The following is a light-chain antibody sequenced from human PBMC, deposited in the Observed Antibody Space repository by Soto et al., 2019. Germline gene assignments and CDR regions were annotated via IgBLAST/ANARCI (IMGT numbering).Light chain of an antibody. CDR3: CSPWV. CDR1: SSDIGTFSL. V-gene: IGLV2-23*02. Sequence: QSALTQPASVSGSPGQSITISCTGTSSDIGTFSLVSWYRQHPGEAPKLIIYEVTKRPSGVSDRFSGSKSGNTASLTISGLQTEYEAVYYCCSPWVFGGGTKLTVL. J-gene: IGLJ3*02. CDR2: EVT.